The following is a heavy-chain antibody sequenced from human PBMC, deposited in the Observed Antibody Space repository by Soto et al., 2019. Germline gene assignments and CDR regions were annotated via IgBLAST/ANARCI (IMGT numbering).Heavy chain of an antibody. CDR3: ARAPPPISYGPGPRESEYYLDS. Sequence: PSETLSLTCIVSGGSISSFRWSWIRQPAGKGLEWIGYINYSGSTNYNPSLKSRVTMSVDTSKNQFSFKLTSVTAADTAVYYCARAPPPISYGPGPRESEYYLDSWGQATLVTVSS. CDR2: INYSGST. J-gene: IGHJ4*02. D-gene: IGHD3-3*01. V-gene: IGHV4-59*01. CDR1: GGSISSFR.